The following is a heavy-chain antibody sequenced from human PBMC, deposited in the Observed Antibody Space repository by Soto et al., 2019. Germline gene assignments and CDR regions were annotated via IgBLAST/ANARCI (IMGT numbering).Heavy chain of an antibody. D-gene: IGHD2-8*01. CDR1: GGSIGGGDDY. CDR3: ARSGYCTNGVCYTPFDY. J-gene: IGHJ4*02. V-gene: IGHV4-30-4*01. CDR2: IYYSGST. Sequence: SETLSLTCTVSGGSIGGGDDYWSWIRQPPGKGLEWIGYIYYSGSTYYNPSLKSRVTISVDTSKNQFSLKLSSVTAADTAVYYCARSGYCTNGVCYTPFDYWGQGTLVTVSS.